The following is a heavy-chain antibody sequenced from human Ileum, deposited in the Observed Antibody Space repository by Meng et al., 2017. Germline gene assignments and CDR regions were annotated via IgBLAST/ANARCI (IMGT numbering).Heavy chain of an antibody. J-gene: IGHJ5*02. CDR3: ARRVGATPYAYNWLDP. V-gene: IGHV4-34*01. CDR1: GGSFSGYY. CDR2: IDHSGGT. Sequence: QGQLQQLGAGLLKPSETLSLTCGVYGGSFSGYYWSWIRQPPGKGLEWIGEIDHSGGTNYNPSLKNRVTISVDTSNNRFSLKLSSVKAADTALYFCARRVGATPYAYNWLDPWGQGTLVTVSS. D-gene: IGHD1-26*01.